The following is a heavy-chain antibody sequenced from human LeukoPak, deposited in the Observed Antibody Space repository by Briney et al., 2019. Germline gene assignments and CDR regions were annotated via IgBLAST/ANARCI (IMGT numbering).Heavy chain of an antibody. CDR3: ARSTVAGTRVFDY. J-gene: IGHJ4*02. D-gene: IGHD6-19*01. Sequence: PSETLSLTCTVSGGSISSYYWSWIRQPPGKGLEWIGCIYYSGSTNYNPSLKSRVTISVDTSKNQFSLKLSSVTAADTAVYYCARSTVAGTRVFDYWGQGTLVTVSS. V-gene: IGHV4-59*08. CDR2: IYYSGST. CDR1: GGSISSYY.